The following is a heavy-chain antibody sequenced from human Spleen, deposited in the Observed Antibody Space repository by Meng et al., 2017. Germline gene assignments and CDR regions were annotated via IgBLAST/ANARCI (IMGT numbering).Heavy chain of an antibody. J-gene: IGHJ5*02. D-gene: IGHD2-15*01. Sequence: SETLSLTCTVSGGSISRSSYNWGWIRQPPGKGLEWIGSVHESGTTYYNPSLKSRATLSIHMSKNQFSLRVSSVTAADTAVYYCARVARVVVVASLRTDNWFDPWGQGTLVTVSS. CDR2: VHESGTT. CDR3: ARVARVVVVASLRTDNWFDP. CDR1: GGSISRSSYN. V-gene: IGHV4-39*07.